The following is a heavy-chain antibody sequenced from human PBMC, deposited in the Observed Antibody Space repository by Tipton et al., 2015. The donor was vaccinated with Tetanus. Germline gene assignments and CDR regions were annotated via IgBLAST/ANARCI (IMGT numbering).Heavy chain of an antibody. CDR1: GGSINPYY. V-gene: IGHV4-59*08. D-gene: IGHD5-12*01. Sequence: TLSLTCTVSGGSINPYYWSWIRQPPGKGLEWIGNVYSSGSTYYNPSLKSRVTISVDASKNQFSLKLSSVTAADTAVYYCARHVRGYSGYDFDYWGQGTLVTVSP. CDR3: ARHVRGYSGYDFDY. CDR2: VYSSGST. J-gene: IGHJ4*02.